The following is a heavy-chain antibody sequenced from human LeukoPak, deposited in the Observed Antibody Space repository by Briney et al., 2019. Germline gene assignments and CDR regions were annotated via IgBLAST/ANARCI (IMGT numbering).Heavy chain of an antibody. CDR3: ARGLGCSSTSGPIDYFDY. Sequence: SETLSLICGVYGGSFSGYYWRWIRQPSGKGLEWGGEINHSGDTNYNPSLKSLVTISAYTSKNQFSMKLSSVNGADAAVYYWARGLGCSSTSGPIDYFDYWGQGTLVTVSS. CDR1: GGSFSGYY. D-gene: IGHD2-2*01. V-gene: IGHV4-34*01. J-gene: IGHJ4*02. CDR2: INHSGDT.